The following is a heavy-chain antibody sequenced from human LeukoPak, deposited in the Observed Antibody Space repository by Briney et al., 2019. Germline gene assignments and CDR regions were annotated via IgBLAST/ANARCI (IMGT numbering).Heavy chain of an antibody. CDR2: ISYDGSNK. Sequence: GRSLRLSCAASGFTFSSYAMHWVRQAPGKGLEWVAVISYDGSNKYYADSVKGRFTISRDNSKNTLYLQMNSLRAEDTAVYYCARGPRVVGATEFDYWGQGTLVTVSS. V-gene: IGHV3-30*01. CDR3: ARGPRVVGATEFDY. CDR1: GFTFSSYA. D-gene: IGHD1-26*01. J-gene: IGHJ4*02.